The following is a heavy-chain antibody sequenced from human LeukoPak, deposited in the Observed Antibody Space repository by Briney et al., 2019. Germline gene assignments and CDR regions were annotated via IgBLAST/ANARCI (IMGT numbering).Heavy chain of an antibody. V-gene: IGHV1-69*04. CDR2: IIPILGIA. J-gene: IGHJ4*02. D-gene: IGHD2-2*01. Sequence: SVKVSCKASGGTFSSYAISWVRQAPGQGLEWMGRIIPILGIANYAQKFQGRVTITADKSTSTAYMELSSLRSEDTAVYYCARARGFVSSPGYWGQGTLVTVSS. CDR3: ARARGFVSSPGY. CDR1: GGTFSSYA.